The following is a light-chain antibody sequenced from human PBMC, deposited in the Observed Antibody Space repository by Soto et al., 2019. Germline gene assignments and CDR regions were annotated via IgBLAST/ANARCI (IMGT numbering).Light chain of an antibody. CDR2: DAS. CDR1: QSVGSY. J-gene: IGKJ1*01. V-gene: IGKV3-11*01. Sequence: EIVLTQSPATLSLSPGEGATLSCRASQSVGSYLAWYQQKPGQAPRLLIYDASNRATGIPARFSGSGSGTDFTITISSLEPEDFAVYYCQHRSNWWTFGQGTKVEMK. CDR3: QHRSNWWT.